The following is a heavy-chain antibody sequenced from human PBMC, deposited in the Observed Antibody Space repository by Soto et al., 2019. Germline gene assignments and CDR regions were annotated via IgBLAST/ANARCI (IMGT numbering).Heavy chain of an antibody. J-gene: IGHJ4*02. CDR1: GFNVNSDY. CDR2: IYSGETT. CDR3: TRDVRGLRRLSLFLY. Sequence: MRLSCAASGFNVNSDYMNWVRQTPGKGLEWVASIYSGETTYYADSVKGRFTISSDKSKNTLYFQLSSLRIEDTAVYYCTRDVRGLRRLSLFLYWDPGVLVT. D-gene: IGHD3-22*01. V-gene: IGHV3-53*01.